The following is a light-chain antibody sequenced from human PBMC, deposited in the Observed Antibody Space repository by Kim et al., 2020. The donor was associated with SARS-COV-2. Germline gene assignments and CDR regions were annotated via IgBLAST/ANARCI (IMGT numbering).Light chain of an antibody. Sequence: QRVTISCTGSSSNLGAGFATHRYQLLPGTAPRLLIYGNRDRPPGVPDRFSGSKSGASASLAVTGLQAADEADYYCLSYDSSLSGWVFGAGTQLTVL. J-gene: IGLJ3*02. CDR2: GNR. CDR3: LSYDSSLSGWV. V-gene: IGLV1-40*03. CDR1: SSNLGAGFA.